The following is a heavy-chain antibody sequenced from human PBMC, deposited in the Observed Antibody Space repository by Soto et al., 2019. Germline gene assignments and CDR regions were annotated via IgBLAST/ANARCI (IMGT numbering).Heavy chain of an antibody. Sequence: GGSLRLSCTASGFTFGDYAMSWVRQAPGKGLEWVGFIRSKAYGGTTEYAASVKGRFTISRDDSKSIAYLQMNSLKTEDTAVYYCTRESPLAGWGDVWGQGTTVTVSS. D-gene: IGHD1-26*01. CDR3: TRESPLAGWGDV. CDR1: GFTFGDYA. V-gene: IGHV3-49*04. J-gene: IGHJ6*02. CDR2: IRSKAYGGTT.